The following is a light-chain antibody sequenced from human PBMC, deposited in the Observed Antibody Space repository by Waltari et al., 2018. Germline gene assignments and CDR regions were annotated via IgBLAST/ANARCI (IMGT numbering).Light chain of an antibody. CDR1: QSIRSY. J-gene: IGKJ3*01. CDR3: QQSYSTLIFT. CDR2: AAS. V-gene: IGKV1-39*01. Sequence: DIQMTQSPSSLSASVGDRVTITCRASQSIRSYLNWYQQKPGKAPKLLIYAASSLQSGVPSRLSGSGSGTDFTLTISSLQPEDFATYFCQQSYSTLIFTFGPGTKVDIK.